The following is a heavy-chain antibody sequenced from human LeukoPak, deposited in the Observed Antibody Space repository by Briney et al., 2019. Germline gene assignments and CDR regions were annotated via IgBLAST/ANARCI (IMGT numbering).Heavy chain of an antibody. CDR3: ARGLVHDTSGYYSDY. CDR2: INSDDSRT. V-gene: IGHV3-74*01. D-gene: IGHD3-22*01. J-gene: IGHJ4*02. Sequence: GGSLRLSCAASGSTFSAFWMHWVRQAPGKGLVWVSRINSDDSRTTYADPVKGRFTISRDNAKNTLYLQMTSLRAEDTAVYYCARGLVHDTSGYYSDYWGQGTLVTVSS. CDR1: GSTFSAFW.